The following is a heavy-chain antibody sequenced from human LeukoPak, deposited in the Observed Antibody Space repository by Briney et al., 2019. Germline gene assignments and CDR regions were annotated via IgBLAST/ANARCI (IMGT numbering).Heavy chain of an antibody. D-gene: IGHD6-19*01. CDR1: GFTFSTYW. Sequence: GGSLRLSCAASGFTFSTYWMHWVRQVPGKGLVWVSVVNTDGTTTTYADSVKGRFTISRDNAKNTLYLQMNSLRAEDTAVYYCAREGQNSSGWSFDYWGQGTLVTVSS. J-gene: IGHJ4*02. V-gene: IGHV3-74*03. CDR2: VNTDGTTT. CDR3: AREGQNSSGWSFDY.